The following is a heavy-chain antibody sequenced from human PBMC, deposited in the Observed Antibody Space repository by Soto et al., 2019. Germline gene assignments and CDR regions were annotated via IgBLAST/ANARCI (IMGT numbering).Heavy chain of an antibody. Sequence: ASVKVSCKASGYTFTGSYMHWVRQAPGQGLEWMGWINPNSGGTNYAQKFQGWVTMTRDTSISTAYMELSRLRSDDTAVYYCARGASSSWYLGHFDYWGQGTLVTVSS. CDR3: ARGASSSWYLGHFDY. CDR2: INPNSGGT. V-gene: IGHV1-2*04. CDR1: GYTFTGSY. J-gene: IGHJ4*02. D-gene: IGHD6-13*01.